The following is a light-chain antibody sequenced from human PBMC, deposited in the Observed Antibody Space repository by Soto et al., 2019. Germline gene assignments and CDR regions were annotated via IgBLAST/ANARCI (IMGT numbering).Light chain of an antibody. Sequence: EIVLTQSPGTLSLSPGERATLSCRARQSVTSNFLAWYQQKPGQPPILLIYGVTSRATGIPDRFCGSGSEADLSLTTSRVVQSDFVVYFCHQYGNSPPTFGGGTKVDIK. V-gene: IGKV3-20*01. CDR3: HQYGNSPPT. CDR1: QSVTSNF. J-gene: IGKJ4*01. CDR2: GVT.